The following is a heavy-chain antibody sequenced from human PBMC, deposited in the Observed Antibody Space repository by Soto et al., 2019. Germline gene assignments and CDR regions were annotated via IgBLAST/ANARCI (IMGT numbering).Heavy chain of an antibody. CDR3: AKPLAVVVWPGGVDY. J-gene: IGHJ4*02. D-gene: IGHD2-15*01. CDR1: GFTFSSYA. Sequence: EVQRLESGGGLVQPGWSLRLSCAASGFTFSSYAMSGVRQAPGKGLEWVSAISGSGGSTYYADSVKGRFTISRDNSKNTLYLQMNSLRAEDTAVYYCAKPLAVVVWPGGVDYWGQGTLVTVSS. V-gene: IGHV3-23*01. CDR2: ISGSGGST.